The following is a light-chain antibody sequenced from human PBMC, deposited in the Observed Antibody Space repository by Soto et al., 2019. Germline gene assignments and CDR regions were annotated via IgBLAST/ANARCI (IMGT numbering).Light chain of an antibody. Sequence: QSALTQPRSVSGSPGQSGTISCTGTSSDVGRYNYVSWYQQHPGKAPKLLIYDVSKRPSGVPDRFSGSKSGNTASLTISGLQAEDEADYYCCSYAGSYTLVFGGGTKLT. CDR3: CSYAGSYTLV. J-gene: IGLJ2*01. V-gene: IGLV2-11*01. CDR1: SSDVGRYNY. CDR2: DVS.